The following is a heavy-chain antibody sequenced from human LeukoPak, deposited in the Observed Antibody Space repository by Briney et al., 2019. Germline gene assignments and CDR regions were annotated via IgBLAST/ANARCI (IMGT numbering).Heavy chain of an antibody. CDR3: ARRAGFGELLPYYYYYYMDV. D-gene: IGHD3-10*01. CDR1: GGTFSSYA. V-gene: IGHV1-69*06. Sequence: SVRVSCKASGGTFSSYAISWVRQVPGQGLEWMGGIIPIFGTANYAQKFQGRVTITADKSTSTAYMELSSLRSEDTAVYYCARRAGFGELLPYYYYYYMDVWGKGTTVTISS. CDR2: IIPIFGTA. J-gene: IGHJ6*03.